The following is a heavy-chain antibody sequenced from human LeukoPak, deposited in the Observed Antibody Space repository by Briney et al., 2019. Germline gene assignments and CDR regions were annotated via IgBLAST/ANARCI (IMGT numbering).Heavy chain of an antibody. CDR1: GFTFSSYE. V-gene: IGHV3-48*03. D-gene: IGHD2-2*01. Sequence: PGGSLRLSCAASGFTFSSYEMNWVRQAPGKGLEWVSYISSSGSTIYYADSVKGRFTISRDNAKNSLYLQINSLRAEDTAVYYCAVVVVPAAELVPDAFDIWGQWTMVTVSS. CDR2: ISSSGSTI. J-gene: IGHJ3*02. CDR3: AVVVVPAAELVPDAFDI.